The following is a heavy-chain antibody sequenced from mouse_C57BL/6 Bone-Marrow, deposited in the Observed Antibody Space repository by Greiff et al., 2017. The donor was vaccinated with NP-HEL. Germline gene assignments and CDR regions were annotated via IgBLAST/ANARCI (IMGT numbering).Heavy chain of an antibody. CDR1: GFTFSDYG. D-gene: IGHD1-1*01. Sequence: DVKLVESGGGLVKPGGSLKLSCAASGFTFSDYGMHWVRQAPEKGLEWVAYISSGSSTIYYVDTVKGRFTISRDNAKNTLFLQMTSLRSEDTAMYYCAREVGGAYWGQGTLVTVSA. J-gene: IGHJ3*01. CDR3: AREVGGAY. V-gene: IGHV5-17*01. CDR2: ISSGSSTI.